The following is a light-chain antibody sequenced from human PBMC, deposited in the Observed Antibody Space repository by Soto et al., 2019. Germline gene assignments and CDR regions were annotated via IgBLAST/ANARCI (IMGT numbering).Light chain of an antibody. Sequence: EIMMTQSPATLSVSPGESATLSCRASQSVRNNFAGYQHQPGQAPRLLIYYASTRAPGIPARFSGSGCGTEFTLTISSLQSEDFALYYCQQYNDLPPITFGRGTRLEIQ. CDR3: QQYNDLPPIT. CDR1: QSVRNN. J-gene: IGKJ5*01. CDR2: YAS. V-gene: IGKV3-15*01.